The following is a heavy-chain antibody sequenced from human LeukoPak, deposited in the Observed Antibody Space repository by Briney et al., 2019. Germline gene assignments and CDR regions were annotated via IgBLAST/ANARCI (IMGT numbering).Heavy chain of an antibody. D-gene: IGHD2-2*01. CDR1: GGTFSIYA. CDR2: ITVNNGYT. Sequence: GASVKVSCKASGGTFSIYAISWLRQAPGQGLEWMGWITVNNGYTKYAQELQGRVTMTTDTSTSTAYMELRSLRSDDTAVYYCAKVHCISTNRNHIWTYFDYWGQGTLVTVSS. J-gene: IGHJ4*02. CDR3: AKVHCISTNRNHIWTYFDY. V-gene: IGHV1-18*01.